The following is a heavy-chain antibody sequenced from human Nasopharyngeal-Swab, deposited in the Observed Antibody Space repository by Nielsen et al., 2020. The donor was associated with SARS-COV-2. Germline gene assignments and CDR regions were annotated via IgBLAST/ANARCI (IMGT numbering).Heavy chain of an antibody. CDR3: AREGLAATSDY. CDR2: IYHSGST. J-gene: IGHJ4*02. D-gene: IGHD6-13*01. Sequence: SETLSLTCTVSGYSISSGYYWGWIRQPPGKGLEWIGSIYHSGSTYYNPSLKSRVTISVDTSKNQFSLKLSSVTAADTAVYYCAREGLAATSDYWGRGTLVTVSS. V-gene: IGHV4-38-2*02. CDR1: GYSISSGYY.